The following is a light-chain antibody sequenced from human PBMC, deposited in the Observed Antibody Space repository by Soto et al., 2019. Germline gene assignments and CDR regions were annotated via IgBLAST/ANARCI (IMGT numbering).Light chain of an antibody. CDR2: LNSDGRH. V-gene: IGLV4-69*01. CDR1: SGHSSYP. Sequence: QPVLTQSPSASASLGASVKLTCTLRSGHSSYPIAWHQQQPQKGPRYLMRLNSDGRHSTGDGIPDRFSGSSSGAERYLSISSLQSEDEADYYCQTWAADIQSVFGAGTKLTVL. J-gene: IGLJ1*01. CDR3: QTWAADIQSV.